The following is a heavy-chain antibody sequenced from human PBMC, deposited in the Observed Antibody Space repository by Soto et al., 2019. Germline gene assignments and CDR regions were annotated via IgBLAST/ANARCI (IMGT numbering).Heavy chain of an antibody. V-gene: IGHV4-30-4*01. J-gene: IGHJ6*02. Sequence: QVQLQESGPGLVKPSQTLSLTCTVSGGSISSGDYYWSWIRQPPGKGLEWIGYIYYSGSTYYNPSLKSRVTISVDTSKNQISLKLSSVTAAVTAVYYGASGNGAGGMDVWGQGTTVTVSS. CDR1: GGSISSGDYY. CDR3: ASGNGAGGMDV. D-gene: IGHD2-8*01. CDR2: IYYSGST.